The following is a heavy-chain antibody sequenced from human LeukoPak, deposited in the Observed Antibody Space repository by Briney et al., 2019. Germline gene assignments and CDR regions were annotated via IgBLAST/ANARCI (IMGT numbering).Heavy chain of an antibody. CDR3: AKSWATYYYDSSGEMGFDY. CDR2: ISGSGGST. CDR1: GFIFSNYD. D-gene: IGHD3-22*01. V-gene: IGHV3-23*01. J-gene: IGHJ4*02. Sequence: GGSLRLSCAASGFIFSNYDMNWVRQAPGKGLEWVSAISGSGGSTYYADSVKGRFTISRDNSKNTLYLQMNSLRAEDTAVYYCAKSWATYYYDSSGEMGFDYWGQGTLVTVSS.